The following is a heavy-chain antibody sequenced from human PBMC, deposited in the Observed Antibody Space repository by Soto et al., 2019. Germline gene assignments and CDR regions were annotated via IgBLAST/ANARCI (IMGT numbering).Heavy chain of an antibody. V-gene: IGHV4-31*03. CDR3: ARGRPDDYGDPDYFDY. D-gene: IGHD4-17*01. J-gene: IGHJ4*02. CDR2: ICYSGST. Sequence: QVQLQESGPGLVKPSQTLSLTCNVSGVSISSGGYYWSWIRQHPAKGLEWIGHICYSGSTYYNPSLKSRVTISVDTSKNQFSLKLSSVTAADTAVYYCARGRPDDYGDPDYFDYWGQGALVTVSS. CDR1: GVSISSGGYY.